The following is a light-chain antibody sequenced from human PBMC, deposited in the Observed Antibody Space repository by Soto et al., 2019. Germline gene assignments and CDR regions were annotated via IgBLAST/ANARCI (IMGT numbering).Light chain of an antibody. CDR3: QQRHMWPIT. CDR2: DAY. V-gene: IGKV3-11*01. J-gene: IGKJ5*01. CDR1: QSVHSN. Sequence: EIVMTQSPATLSLSPGETATLSFRASQSVHSNLAWYQQKPGQAPRLLIYDAYNRATGIPPRFSGSGSGTDFTLTISSLEPEDSAVYYCQQRHMWPITFGQGTRLEIK.